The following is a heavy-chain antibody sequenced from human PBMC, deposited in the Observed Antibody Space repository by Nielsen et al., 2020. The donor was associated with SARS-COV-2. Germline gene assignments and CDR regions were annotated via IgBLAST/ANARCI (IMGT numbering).Heavy chain of an antibody. CDR2: ISWNSGSI. CDR3: ARDLGALSGEGFDY. D-gene: IGHD1-26*01. CDR1: GFTFDDYA. J-gene: IGHJ4*02. Sequence: SLKISCAASGFTFDDYAMHWVRQAPGKGLEWVSGISWNSGSIGYADSVKGRFTISRDNAKNSLYLQMNSLRAEDTAVYYCARDLGALSGEGFDYWGQGTLVTVSS. V-gene: IGHV3-9*01.